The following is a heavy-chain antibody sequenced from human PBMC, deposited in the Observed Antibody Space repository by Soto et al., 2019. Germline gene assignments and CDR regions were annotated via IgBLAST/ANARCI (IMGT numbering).Heavy chain of an antibody. CDR1: WLNIIQLC. CDR2: IIGSGGST. Sequence: GRALRNPSTASWLNIIQLCNARVRQAPGKGLEWVSVIIGSGGSTHYADSVKGRSTIARDNSKNTLYLQVNSLRAEDTAVYYCAKEADISGHNPDYLGQGTQVTGSS. V-gene: IGHV3-23*01. D-gene: IGHD3-22*01. J-gene: IGHJ4*02. CDR3: AKEADISGHNPDY.